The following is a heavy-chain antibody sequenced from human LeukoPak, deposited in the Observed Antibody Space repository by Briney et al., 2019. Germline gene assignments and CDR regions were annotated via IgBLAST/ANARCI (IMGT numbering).Heavy chain of an antibody. CDR2: ITSKSAGGTT. CDR1: GFTFSNSW. D-gene: IGHD3-3*01. V-gene: IGHV3-15*01. Sequence: GGSLRLSCAASGFTFSNSWMSWVRQAPGKGLEWVARITSKSAGGTTDYAAPVKGRFTISRDDSKNMLSLVMNSLKTEDTAVYYCTTDRFSWGQGTLVTVSS. J-gene: IGHJ5*02. CDR3: TTDRFS.